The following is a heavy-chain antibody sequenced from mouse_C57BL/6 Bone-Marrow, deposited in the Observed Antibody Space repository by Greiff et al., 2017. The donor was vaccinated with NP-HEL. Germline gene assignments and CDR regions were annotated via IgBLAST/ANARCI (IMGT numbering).Heavy chain of an antibody. CDR1: GYAFTNYL. J-gene: IGHJ2*01. Sequence: QVQLQQSGAELVRPGTSVKVSCKASGYAFTNYLIEWVKQRPGQGLEWIGVINPGSGGTNYNEKFKGKATLTADKSSSTAYMQLSSLTSEDSAVYFWARRKPYYDGSSYYLDYWGQGTTLTVSS. CDR3: ARRKPYYDGSSYYLDY. V-gene: IGHV1-54*01. CDR2: INPGSGGT. D-gene: IGHD1-1*01.